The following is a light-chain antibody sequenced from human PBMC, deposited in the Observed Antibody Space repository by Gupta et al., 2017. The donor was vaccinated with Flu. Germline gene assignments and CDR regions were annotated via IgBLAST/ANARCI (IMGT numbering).Light chain of an antibody. V-gene: IGLV2-14*01. Sequence: QSALTQPASVSGSPGLSITISCTGTSSDVGGYNYVSWYQQHPGKAPKLMIYEVSNRPSWVSNRFSGSKSGTTASLTISGLQAEDEADYYCSSYTSSSTSYVFGTGTKVTVL. CDR3: SSYTSSSTSYV. CDR1: SSDVGGYNY. CDR2: EVS. J-gene: IGLJ1*01.